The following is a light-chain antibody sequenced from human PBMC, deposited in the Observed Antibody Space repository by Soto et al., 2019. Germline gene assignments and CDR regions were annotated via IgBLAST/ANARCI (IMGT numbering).Light chain of an antibody. CDR1: QSVRDRY. CDR3: QQYGSSPKT. V-gene: IGKV3-20*01. J-gene: IGKJ1*01. CDR2: DTS. Sequence: EIVLTQSPATLSLSPGERATLSCRASQSVRDRYLAWYQQKPGQAPSLLIYDTSTRATGVPDRFSGSGSGTDFALTISRVEPEDFAVYYCQQYGSSPKTFGQGTKVDIK.